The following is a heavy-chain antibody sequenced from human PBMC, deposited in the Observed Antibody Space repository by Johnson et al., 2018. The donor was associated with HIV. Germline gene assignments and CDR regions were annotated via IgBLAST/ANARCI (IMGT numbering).Heavy chain of an antibody. CDR1: GFAFRSYW. J-gene: IGHJ3*02. D-gene: IGHD1-26*01. CDR3: AREPEGWAFDI. Sequence: VQLVESGGGLVQPGGSLRLSCAASGFAFRSYWMPWVRQAPGKGLVWVSRIHSDGSSTTYADSVKGRFTISRDNSKNTLYLQMNSLKTEDTAVYYCAREPEGWAFDIWGQGTMVTVSS. CDR2: IHSDGSST. V-gene: IGHV3-74*02.